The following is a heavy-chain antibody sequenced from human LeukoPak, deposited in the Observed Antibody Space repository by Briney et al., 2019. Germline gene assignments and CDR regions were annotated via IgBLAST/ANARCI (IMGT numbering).Heavy chain of an antibody. D-gene: IGHD6-19*01. Sequence: GGSLRLSCSASGFTFSSYAMHWVRQAPGKGLEYVSAISSNGGSTYYADSVKGGFTISRDNSKNTLYLQMSSLRAEDTAVYYCVTPRIAVAGTVTDDYWGQGTLVTVSS. CDR2: ISSNGGST. CDR3: VTPRIAVAGTVTDDY. V-gene: IGHV3-64D*09. CDR1: GFTFSSYA. J-gene: IGHJ4*02.